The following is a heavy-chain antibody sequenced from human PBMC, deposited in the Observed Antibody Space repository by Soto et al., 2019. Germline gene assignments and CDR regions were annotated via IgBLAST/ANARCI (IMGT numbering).Heavy chain of an antibody. CDR2: MSHSGGT. V-gene: IGHV4-34*01. CDR3: ARVERGTATTVVDAFDI. Sequence: QVQLQQWGAGLLKPSETLSLTCAVYGGSVSSGSYYWSWIRQPPGKGLEWIGEMSHSGGTHFNPSHRSRVTISVDTSKNPFSLKMSSVSAADTSLYYCARVERGTATTVVDAFDIWGPGTMVTVSS. D-gene: IGHD1-1*01. J-gene: IGHJ3*02. CDR1: GGSVSSGSYY.